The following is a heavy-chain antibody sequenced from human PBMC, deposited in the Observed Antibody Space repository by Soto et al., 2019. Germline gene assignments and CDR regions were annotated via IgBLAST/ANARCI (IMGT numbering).Heavy chain of an antibody. J-gene: IGHJ3*02. Sequence: GGSLRLSCAASGFTFSSYGMHWVRQAPGKGLEWVAVIWYDGSNKYYADSVKGRFTISRDNSKNTLYLQMNSLRAEDTAVYYCAREGHSSSGAFDIWGQGTMVTVSS. CDR3: AREGHSSSGAFDI. D-gene: IGHD6-6*01. CDR2: IWYDGSNK. V-gene: IGHV3-33*01. CDR1: GFTFSSYG.